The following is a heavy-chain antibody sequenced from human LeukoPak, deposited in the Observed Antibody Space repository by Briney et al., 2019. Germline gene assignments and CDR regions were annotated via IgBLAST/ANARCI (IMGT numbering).Heavy chain of an antibody. CDR2: ISSSSSYI. D-gene: IGHD2-15*01. CDR3: AREVGVARTPDEY. CDR1: GFTFSSYS. Sequence: GGSLRLSCAASGFTFSSYSMNWVRQAPGKGLEWVSSISSSSSYIYYADSVKGRFTISRDNAKNSLYLQMNSLRAEDTAVYYCAREVGVARTPDEYWGQGTLVTVSS. J-gene: IGHJ4*02. V-gene: IGHV3-21*01.